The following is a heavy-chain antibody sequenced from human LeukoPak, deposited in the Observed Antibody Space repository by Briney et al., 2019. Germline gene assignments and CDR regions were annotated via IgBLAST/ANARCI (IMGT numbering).Heavy chain of an antibody. CDR2: IIPIFGTA. D-gene: IGHD3-10*01. V-gene: IGHV1-69*05. Sequence: SVKVSCKASGGTFSSYAISWVRQAPGQGLEWMGRIIPIFGTASYAQKFQGRVTITTDESTSTAYMELSSLRSEDTAVYYCAFGEFGVFWFDPWGQGTLVTVSS. CDR3: AFGEFGVFWFDP. CDR1: GGTFSSYA. J-gene: IGHJ5*02.